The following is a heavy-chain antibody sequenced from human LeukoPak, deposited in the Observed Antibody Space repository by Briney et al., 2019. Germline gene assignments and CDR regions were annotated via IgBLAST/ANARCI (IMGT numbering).Heavy chain of an antibody. CDR1: AFTVSSNY. CDR2: IYSGGST. J-gene: IGHJ4*02. D-gene: IGHD4-11*01. CDR3: ARGSHIQFSRYYFDC. Sequence: GRSMTLSCAASAFTVSSNYMRWVRQAAGKGREWVSLIYSGGSTYYADSVKGRFTISRDNSKKPLYLQMNSLRDEDTAVYYCARGSHIQFSRYYFDCWGQGTLVTVSS. V-gene: IGHV3-53*01.